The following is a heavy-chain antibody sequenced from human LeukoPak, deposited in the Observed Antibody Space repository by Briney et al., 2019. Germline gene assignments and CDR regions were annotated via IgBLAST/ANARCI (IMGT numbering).Heavy chain of an antibody. V-gene: IGHV1-46*01. CDR2: INPSGSST. J-gene: IGHJ4*02. CDR1: GYTFTSYY. Sequence: ASVKVSCTASGYTFTSYYLHWVRQAPGQGLEWMGLINPSGSSTSNTQKFQGRVTMTRDTSTSTVYMKLSSLRSEDTAVYYCARGYCYNSNCYGNFDFWGQGTLVTVSS. CDR3: ARGYCYNSNCYGNFDF. D-gene: IGHD2-2*01.